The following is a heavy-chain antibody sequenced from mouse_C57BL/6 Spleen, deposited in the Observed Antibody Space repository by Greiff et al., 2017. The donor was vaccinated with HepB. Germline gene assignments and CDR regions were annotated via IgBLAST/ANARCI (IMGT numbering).Heavy chain of an antibody. CDR3: ARELRSP. V-gene: IGHV5-17*01. J-gene: IGHJ2*01. Sequence: DVQLVESGGGLVKPGGSLKLSCAASGFTFSDYGMHWVRQAPEKGLEWVAYISSGSSTIYYADTVKGRFTISRDNAKNTLFLQMTSLRSEDTAMYYCARELRSPWGQGTTLTVSS. CDR1: GFTFSDYG. D-gene: IGHD1-1*01. CDR2: ISSGSSTI.